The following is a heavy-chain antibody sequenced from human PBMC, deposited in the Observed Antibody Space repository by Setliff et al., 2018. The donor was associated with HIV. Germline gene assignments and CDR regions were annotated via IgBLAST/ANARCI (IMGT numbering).Heavy chain of an antibody. D-gene: IGHD3-10*01. CDR3: TRGSGSSYFDY. J-gene: IGHJ4*02. CDR1: RFIFSTSW. Sequence: GGPLRLSCAASRFIFSTSWMSWVRQPPGKGLEWVANIKHDGSSKYYVDSVKGRFTVSRDNAKNSLYLQMNSLRDEDTAVYYCTRGSGSSYFDYWGQGTLVTVSS. CDR2: IKHDGSSK. V-gene: IGHV3-7*05.